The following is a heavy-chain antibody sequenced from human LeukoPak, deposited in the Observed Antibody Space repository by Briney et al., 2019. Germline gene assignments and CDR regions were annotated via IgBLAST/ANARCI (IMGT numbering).Heavy chain of an antibody. CDR3: ARAPVTSCRGAFCYPFDL. Sequence: GGSLRLSCAASGFPLSSYAMSWVRQAPGKGLEWVSATSSSDDETYHADSVRGRFTIYRDNFRNTLYLQMNRLRGEDAALYYCARAPVTSCRGAFCYPFDLWGQGVLVTVSS. CDR2: TSSSDDET. D-gene: IGHD2-21*01. CDR1: GFPLSSYA. V-gene: IGHV3-23*01. J-gene: IGHJ4*02.